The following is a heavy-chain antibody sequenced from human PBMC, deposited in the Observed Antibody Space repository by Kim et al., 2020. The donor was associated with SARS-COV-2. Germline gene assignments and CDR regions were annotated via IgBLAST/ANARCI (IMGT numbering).Heavy chain of an antibody. J-gene: IGHJ4*02. V-gene: IGHV4-4*07. CDR2: YTSGRT. Sequence: YTSGRTNYNPSLQSRVTRSVDISKNQFSLKLSSVTAADTAVYYCASALGHWGQGTLVTVSS. CDR3: ASALGH. D-gene: IGHD3-16*02.